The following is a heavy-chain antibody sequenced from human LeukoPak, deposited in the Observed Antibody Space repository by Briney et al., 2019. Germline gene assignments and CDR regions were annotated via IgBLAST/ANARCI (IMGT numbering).Heavy chain of an antibody. V-gene: IGHV3-15*01. CDR2: IKSKTDGGTT. D-gene: IGHD3-10*01. J-gene: IGHJ5*02. CDR3: TTVSRDRLWFGELCCWFDP. Sequence: GGSLRLSCAASGFTFSNAWMSWVRQAPGKGLEWVGRIKSKTDGGTTDYAAPVKGRFTISRDDSKNTLYLQMNSLKTEDTAVYYCTTVSRDRLWFGELCCWFDPWGQGTLVTVSS. CDR1: GFTFSNAW.